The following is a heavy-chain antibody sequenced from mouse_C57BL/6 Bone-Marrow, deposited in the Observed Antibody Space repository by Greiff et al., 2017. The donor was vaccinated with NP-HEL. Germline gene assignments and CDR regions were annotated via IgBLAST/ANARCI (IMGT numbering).Heavy chain of an antibody. CDR3: ARGAYYYGSSPYYFDY. Sequence: VQLQQPGAELVKPGASVKLSCKASGYTFTSYWMHWVKQRPGRGLEWNGRIDPNSGGTKYNEKFKSKATLTVDKPSSTAYMQLSSLTSEDSAVYYCARGAYYYGSSPYYFDYWGQGTTLTVSS. CDR2: IDPNSGGT. D-gene: IGHD1-1*01. J-gene: IGHJ2*01. V-gene: IGHV1-72*01. CDR1: GYTFTSYW.